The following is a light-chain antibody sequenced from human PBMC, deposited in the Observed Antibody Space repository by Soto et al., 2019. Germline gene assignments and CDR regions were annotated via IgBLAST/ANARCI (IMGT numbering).Light chain of an antibody. V-gene: IGLV1-51*01. CDR3: GTWDTTLSAGV. CDR2: DNN. J-gene: IGLJ1*01. CDR1: NSNIGSNY. Sequence: QSVLTQPPSVSATPGQKVTISCSGENSNIGSNYVSWYQQLPGTAPKLLIYDNNKRPSGIPDRFSGSKSGTSATLGITGLQTGDEADYYCGTWDTTLSAGVFGSGTKLTVL.